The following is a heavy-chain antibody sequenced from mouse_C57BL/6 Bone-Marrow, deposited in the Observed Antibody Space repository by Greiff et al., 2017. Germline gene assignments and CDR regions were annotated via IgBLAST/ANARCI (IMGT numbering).Heavy chain of an antibody. Sequence: EVMLVESGGGLVQPGGSLKLSCAASGFTFSDYYMYWVRQTPEKRLEWVAYISNGGGSTYYPDTVKGRFTISRDNAKNTLYLQMSRLKSEDTAMYYCARQATTVVPYYYAMDYWGQGTSVTVSS. D-gene: IGHD1-1*01. CDR3: ARQATTVVPYYYAMDY. CDR1: GFTFSDYY. CDR2: ISNGGGST. V-gene: IGHV5-12*01. J-gene: IGHJ4*01.